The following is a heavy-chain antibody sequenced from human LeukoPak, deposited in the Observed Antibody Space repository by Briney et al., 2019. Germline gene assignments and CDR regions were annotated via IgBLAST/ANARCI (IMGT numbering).Heavy chain of an antibody. CDR1: GYTFTNYY. Sequence: EASVKVSCKASGYTFTNYYIHWVRQPPGQGLEWMGIINPSGDNTWYAQKFQGRVTMTRDRSTSTAYMELSSLRSEDTAVYYCARDNSVGDTAWWFDPWGQGTLVTVSS. J-gene: IGHJ5*02. CDR2: INPSGDNT. D-gene: IGHD1-26*01. CDR3: ARDNSVGDTAWWFDP. V-gene: IGHV1-46*01.